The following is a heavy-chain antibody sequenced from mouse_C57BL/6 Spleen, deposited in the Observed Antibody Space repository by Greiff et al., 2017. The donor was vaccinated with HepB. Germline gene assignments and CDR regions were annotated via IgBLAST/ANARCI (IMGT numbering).Heavy chain of an antibody. CDR1: GFTFSSYA. D-gene: IGHD6-1*01. J-gene: IGHJ4*01. Sequence: DVKLVESGAGLVKPGGSLKLSCAASGFTFSSYAMPWVRQTPEKRLEWVAYISSGGDYIYYADTVKGRFTISRDNARNTLYLQKSSLKSEDTAMYYCTRGQGAMDYWGQGTSVTVSS. CDR2: ISSGGDYI. CDR3: TRGQGAMDY. V-gene: IGHV5-9-1*02.